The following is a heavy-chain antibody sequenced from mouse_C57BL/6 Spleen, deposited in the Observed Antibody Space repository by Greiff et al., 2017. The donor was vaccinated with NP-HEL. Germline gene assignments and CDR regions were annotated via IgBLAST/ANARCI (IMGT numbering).Heavy chain of an antibody. Sequence: QVQLQQSGPELVKPGASVKISCKASGYAFSSSWMNWVKQRPGKGLEWIGRIYPGDGDTNYNGKFKGKDTLTADKSSSTACMQLRSLTSEDSAVYFCARKGDSSGSFAYWGQGTLVTVSA. D-gene: IGHD3-2*02. CDR1: GYAFSSSW. CDR2: IYPGDGDT. J-gene: IGHJ3*01. V-gene: IGHV1-82*01. CDR3: ARKGDSSGSFAY.